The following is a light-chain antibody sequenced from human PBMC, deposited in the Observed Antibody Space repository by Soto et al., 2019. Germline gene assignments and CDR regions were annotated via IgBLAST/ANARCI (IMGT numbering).Light chain of an antibody. CDR1: QDISNY. CDR2: DAS. J-gene: IGKJ4*01. CDR3: QQYDNLSLT. V-gene: IGKV1-33*01. Sequence: EIQMTQSPSSLSASVGDRITITCQASQDISNYLNWYQQKPGKAPKLLIYDASNLETGVPSRFSGSGSGTDFTFTISSLQPEDIATYYCQQYDNLSLTFGGGTKVDIK.